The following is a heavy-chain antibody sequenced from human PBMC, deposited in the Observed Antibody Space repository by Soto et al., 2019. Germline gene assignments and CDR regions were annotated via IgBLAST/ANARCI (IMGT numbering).Heavy chain of an antibody. D-gene: IGHD3-10*01. J-gene: IGHJ4*02. CDR1: GFTFSSYG. V-gene: IGHV3-30*03. CDR3: ATACTGPGSCEDYFDY. CDR2: ISSVGSNV. Sequence: QVKLVESGGGVVQPGRSLRLSCAASGFTFSSYGMHWVRQAPGKGLEWVASISSVGSNVYYGDSVKGRFTISRDNSKITLYLQMNSLRAEDTAVYYCATACTGPGSCEDYFDYWGQGTLVTVSS.